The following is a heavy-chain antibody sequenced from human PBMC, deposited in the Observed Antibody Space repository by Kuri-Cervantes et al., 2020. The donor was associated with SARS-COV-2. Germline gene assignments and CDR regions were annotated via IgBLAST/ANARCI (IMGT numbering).Heavy chain of an antibody. D-gene: IGHD2-8*01. CDR3: ARVGVVVLMVYAIRGWFDP. Sequence: SETLSLTCAVYGGSFSGYYWSWIRQPPGKGLEWIGEINHSGSTNYNPSLKSRVTISVDTSKNQFSLKLSSVTAADTAVYYCARVGVVVLMVYAIRGWFDPWGQGTLVTVSS. CDR2: INHSGST. J-gene: IGHJ5*02. CDR1: GGSFSGYY. V-gene: IGHV4-34*01.